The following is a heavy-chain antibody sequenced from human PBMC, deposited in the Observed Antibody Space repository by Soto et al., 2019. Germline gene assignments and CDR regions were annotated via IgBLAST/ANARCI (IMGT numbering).Heavy chain of an antibody. J-gene: IGHJ6*03. Sequence: EVQLLESGGGLVQPGGSLRLSCAASGFTFSSYAMSWVRQAPGKGLEWVSAISGSGGSTYYADSVKGRFTISRDNSKNTLYLQMNSLRAEDTAVYYCASSLKDCSGGSCYYYYYYYMDVWGKGTTVTVSS. CDR3: ASSLKDCSGGSCYYYYYYYMDV. D-gene: IGHD2-15*01. CDR1: GFTFSSYA. CDR2: ISGSGGST. V-gene: IGHV3-23*01.